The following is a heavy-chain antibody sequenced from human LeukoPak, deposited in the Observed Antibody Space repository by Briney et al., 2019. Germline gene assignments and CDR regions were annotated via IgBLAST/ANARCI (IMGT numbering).Heavy chain of an antibody. D-gene: IGHD3-10*01. CDR3: ATRTMVRGVATNTDY. J-gene: IGHJ4*02. CDR2: ISGSGGST. Sequence: GGSLRLSCAASGFTFSSYAMSCVRQAPGKGLEWVSAISGSGGSTYYADSLKGRFTISRDNSKNTLYLQMNSLRAEDTAVYYCATRTMVRGVATNTDYWGQGTLVTVSS. CDR1: GFTFSSYA. V-gene: IGHV3-23*01.